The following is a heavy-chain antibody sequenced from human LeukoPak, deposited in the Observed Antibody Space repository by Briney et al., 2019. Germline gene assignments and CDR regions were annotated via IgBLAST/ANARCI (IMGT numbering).Heavy chain of an antibody. CDR2: ISDDGSNK. V-gene: IGHV3-30*18. CDR1: GLTFSSYG. D-gene: IGHD2-2*01. Sequence: SGGSLRLSCAASGLTFSSYGMHWVRQAPGKGLEWVAVISDDGSNKYYADSAKGRFTISRDNSKNTLYLQMNSLRPEDTAVYYCAKTYCSSTSCHGYWGQGTLVTVSS. J-gene: IGHJ4*02. CDR3: AKTYCSSTSCHGY.